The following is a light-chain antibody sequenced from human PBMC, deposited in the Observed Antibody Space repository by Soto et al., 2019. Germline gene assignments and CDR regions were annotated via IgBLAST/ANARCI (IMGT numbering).Light chain of an antibody. J-gene: IGLJ2*01. CDR1: SSNIGAGYD. V-gene: IGLV1-40*01. CDR2: GNT. Sequence: QSVLTQPPSVSGAPGQRVTISCTGSSSNIGAGYDVHWYQQLPGTAPKLLVHGNTDPPSGVPDRFSGSKSGTSASLAISGLQAEDEAEYYCQSYDSSLSGWLFGGGTKLTVL. CDR3: QSYDSSLSGWL.